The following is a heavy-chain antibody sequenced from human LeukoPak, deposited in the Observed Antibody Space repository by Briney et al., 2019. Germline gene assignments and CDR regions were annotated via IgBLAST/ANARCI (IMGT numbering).Heavy chain of an antibody. V-gene: IGHV3-30*03. CDR3: VSYYYDSSGYYSLDP. CDR2: ISYDGSNK. CDR1: GFTFSSYG. Sequence: GGSLRLSCAASGFTFSSYGMHWVRQAPGKGLEWVAVISYDGSNKYYADSVKGRFTISRDNSKNTLYLQMNSLRAEDTAVYYCVSYYYDSSGYYSLDPWGQGTLVTVSS. D-gene: IGHD3-22*01. J-gene: IGHJ5*02.